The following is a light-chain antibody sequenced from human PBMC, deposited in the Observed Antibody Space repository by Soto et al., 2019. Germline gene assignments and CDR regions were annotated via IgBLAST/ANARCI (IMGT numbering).Light chain of an antibody. CDR1: SSDVGSYNL. V-gene: IGLV2-23*01. J-gene: IGLJ2*01. CDR2: EGT. CDR3: CSYEWSSSYVV. Sequence: QSALTQPASVSGSPGQSITLSCTGTSSDVGSYNLVSWYQLHPGKAPKLMIYEGTKRPSGVSNRFSGSKSGSTASLTISGLQAEDEADYYCCSYEWSSSYVVFGGGTKLTVL.